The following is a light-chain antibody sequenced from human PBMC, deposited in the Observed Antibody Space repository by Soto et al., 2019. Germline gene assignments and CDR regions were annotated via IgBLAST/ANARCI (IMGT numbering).Light chain of an antibody. CDR2: DTS. CDR1: QSVSNY. V-gene: IGKV3-11*01. J-gene: IGKJ1*01. Sequence: EIVLTQSPATLSLSPGERATLSCRASQSVSNYLAWYQQKPGEAPRLLMYDTSNRALGIPARFSGSGSGTDFTLTINILEPEDFAVYFCQQRSKFLWTFGQGTKVEI. CDR3: QQRSKFLWT.